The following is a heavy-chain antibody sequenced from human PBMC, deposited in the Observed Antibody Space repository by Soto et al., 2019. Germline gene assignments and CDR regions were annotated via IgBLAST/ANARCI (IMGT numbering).Heavy chain of an antibody. CDR1: GFTFSRDA. CDR3: LKDRGGCWTFDS. D-gene: IGHD2-15*01. V-gene: IGHV3-30*04. Sequence: QVQLVESGGGVVQPGGSLRLSCAAAGFTFSRDAMHWVRQAPGKGLEWVAVITYDGLDKSKWYAESVEGRFTISRDNSKRMLYLEMTSLRLEDTGVYYCLKDRGGCWTFDSWGQGTLVTVSS. CDR2: ITYDGLDKSK. J-gene: IGHJ4*02.